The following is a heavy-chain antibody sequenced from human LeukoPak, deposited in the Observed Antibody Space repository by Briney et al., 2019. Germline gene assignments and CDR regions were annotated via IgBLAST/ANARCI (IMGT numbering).Heavy chain of an antibody. V-gene: IGHV3-66*01. CDR2: IYSGGST. D-gene: IGHD3-10*01. CDR3: ARGSWRTAYGMDV. CDR1: GFTVSSNY. J-gene: IGHJ6*02. Sequence: GGSLRLSCAASGFTVSSNYMSWVRQAPGKGLEWVSVIYSGGSTYYADSVKGRFTTSRDNSKNTLYLQMNSLRAEDTAVYYCARGSWRTAYGMDVWGQGTTVTVSS.